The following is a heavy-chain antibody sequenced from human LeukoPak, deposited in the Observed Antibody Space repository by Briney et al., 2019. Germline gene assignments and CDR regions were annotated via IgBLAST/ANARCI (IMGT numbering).Heavy chain of an antibody. D-gene: IGHD6-19*01. CDR2: ISGSGGST. CDR3: AKGGWIPYHFDY. CDR1: GFTFSNYA. J-gene: IGHJ4*02. Sequence: GGSLRLSCAAPGFTFSNYAMSWVRQAPGKGLEWVSVISGSGGSTYYADSVKGRFTIFRDKSRNTLYLQLNSLRAGDTAVYYCAKGGWIPYHFDYWGQGSLVTVSS. V-gene: IGHV3-23*01.